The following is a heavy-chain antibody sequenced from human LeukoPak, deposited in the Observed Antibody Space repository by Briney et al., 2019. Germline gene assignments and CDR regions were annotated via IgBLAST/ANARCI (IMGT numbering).Heavy chain of an antibody. CDR3: ARAPQPLSYYFDY. CDR2: IKQDGSEK. V-gene: IGHV3-7*01. Sequence: GGSLRLSCAASGFTFSSYWMSWVRQAPGKGLEWVANIKQDGSEKYYVDSVKGRFTISRDNAKNSLYLQMNSLRAEDTAVYYCARAPQPLSYYFDYWGQGTLVTVSS. J-gene: IGHJ4*02. CDR1: GFTFSSYW.